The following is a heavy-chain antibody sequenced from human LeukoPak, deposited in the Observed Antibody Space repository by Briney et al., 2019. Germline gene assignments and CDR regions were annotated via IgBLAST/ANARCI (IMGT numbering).Heavy chain of an antibody. J-gene: IGHJ4*02. D-gene: IGHD6-13*01. V-gene: IGHV3-21*01. Sequence: GGSLRLSCAASGFTFSSYSMNWVRQAPGKGLGWVSSISSSSSYIYYADSVKGRFTISRDNAKNSLYLQMNSLRAEDTAVYYCARGSSSSWYVFDYWGQGTLVTVSS. CDR2: ISSSSSYI. CDR3: ARGSSSSWYVFDY. CDR1: GFTFSSYS.